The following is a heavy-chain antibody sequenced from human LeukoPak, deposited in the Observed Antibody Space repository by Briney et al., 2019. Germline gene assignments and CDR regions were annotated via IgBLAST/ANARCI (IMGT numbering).Heavy chain of an antibody. CDR2: IYYSGST. CDR1: GGSISRSSYY. V-gene: IGHV4-39*01. CDR3: ARLTSGHFDY. Sequence: PSEILSLTCTVSGGSISRSSYYWGWIRQPPGKGLEWIATIYYSGSTYYNPSLKSRVTISADTSKNQFSLKLSSVTAADTAVYYCARLTSGHFDYWGQGTLVTVSS. J-gene: IGHJ4*02. D-gene: IGHD3-10*01.